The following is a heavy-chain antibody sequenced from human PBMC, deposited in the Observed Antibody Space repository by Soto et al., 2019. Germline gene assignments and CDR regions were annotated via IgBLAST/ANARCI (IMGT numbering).Heavy chain of an antibody. CDR3: ASSYGSGYRAFDY. CDR2: INPILSMS. CDR1: GDTFSFYS. D-gene: IGHD3-10*01. J-gene: IGHJ4*02. Sequence: QVQLVQSGAEVKKPGSSVRVSCKASGDTFSFYSINWVRQAPGLGLEWMGRINPILSMSNYAQRFQGRVTVTADKSTSTDYMELSSLRSEDTAMYYCASSYGSGYRAFDYWGQGALVTVSS. V-gene: IGHV1-69*02.